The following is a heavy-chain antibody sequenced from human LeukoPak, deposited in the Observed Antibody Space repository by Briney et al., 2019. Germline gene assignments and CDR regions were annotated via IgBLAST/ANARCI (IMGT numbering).Heavy chain of an antibody. CDR2: IYYSGST. J-gene: IGHJ4*02. D-gene: IGHD3-3*01. Sequence: SETLSLTCTVSGGSISSYYWSWIRQPPGKGLEWIGYIYYSGSTNYNPSLKSRVTISVDTSKNQFSLKLSSVTAADTAVYYCAREAIDYDFWSGFGKRTGRILGYWGQGTLVTVSS. V-gene: IGHV4-59*12. CDR3: AREAIDYDFWSGFGKRTGRILGY. CDR1: GGSISSYY.